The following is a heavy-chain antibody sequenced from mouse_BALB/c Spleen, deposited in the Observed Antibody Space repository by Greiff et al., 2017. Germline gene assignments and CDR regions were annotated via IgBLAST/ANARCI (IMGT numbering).Heavy chain of an antibody. Sequence: EVKLVESGGGLVQPGGSRKLSCAASGFTFSSFGMHWVRQAPEKGLEWVAYISSGSSTIYYADTVKGRFTISRDNPKNTLFLQMTSLRSEDTAMYYCARDLRLEFAYWGQGTLVTVSA. CDR1: GFTFSSFG. V-gene: IGHV5-17*02. D-gene: IGHD2-12*01. CDR2: ISSGSSTI. CDR3: ARDLRLEFAY. J-gene: IGHJ3*01.